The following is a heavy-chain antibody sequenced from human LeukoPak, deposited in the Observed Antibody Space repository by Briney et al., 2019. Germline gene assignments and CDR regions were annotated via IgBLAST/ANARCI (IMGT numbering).Heavy chain of an antibody. J-gene: IGHJ4*02. CDR1: GFTSSSYA. CDR3: AKDTSIGRYCTNGVCSPFDY. D-gene: IGHD2-8*01. V-gene: IGHV3-23*01. Sequence: PGGSLRLSCAASGFTSSSYAMSWVRQAPGKGLGWDSAISDSGGSTYDADSVKGRFTISRDNSKNTLYLQMNSLRAEDTAVYYWAKDTSIGRYCTNGVCSPFDYWGQGTLVTVSS. CDR2: ISDSGGST.